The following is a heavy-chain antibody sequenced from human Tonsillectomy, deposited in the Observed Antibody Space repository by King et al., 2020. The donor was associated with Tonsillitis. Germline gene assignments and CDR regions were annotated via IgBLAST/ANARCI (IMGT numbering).Heavy chain of an antibody. Sequence: VQLQESGPGLVKPSQTLSLTCTVSGDSISSGDSYWSWIRQPPGKGLEWIGYIYYSGMTFYNPSLESRLTMSVHTSKNQFSLRLSSVTAADTAVYYCARVGYGDSVVGYYYGIDVWGQGTTVTVSS. CDR1: GDSISSGDSY. V-gene: IGHV4-30-4*01. CDR2: IYYSGMT. J-gene: IGHJ6*02. D-gene: IGHD4-17*01. CDR3: ARVGYGDSVVGYYYGIDV.